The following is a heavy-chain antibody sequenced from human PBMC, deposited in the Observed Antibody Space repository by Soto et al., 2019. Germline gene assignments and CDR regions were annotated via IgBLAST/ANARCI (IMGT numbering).Heavy chain of an antibody. V-gene: IGHV1-18*01. CDR1: GYTFTSYG. CDR2: ISAYNGNT. J-gene: IGHJ4*02. CDR3: ARGPVYSGSYYVNY. D-gene: IGHD1-26*01. Sequence: GASVKVSCKASGYTFTSYGISWVRQAPGQGLEWMGWISAYNGNTNYAQKLQGRVTMTTDTSTSTAYMELSSLRSEDTAVYYCARGPVYSGSYYVNYWGQGTLVTVSS.